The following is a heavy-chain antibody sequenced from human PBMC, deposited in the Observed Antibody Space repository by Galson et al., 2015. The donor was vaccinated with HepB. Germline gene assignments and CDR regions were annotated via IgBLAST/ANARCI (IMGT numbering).Heavy chain of an antibody. V-gene: IGHV3-33*01. J-gene: IGHJ6*02. CDR2: IWYDGSNK. Sequence: SLRLSCAASGFTFSSYGMHWVRQAPGKGLEWVAVIWYDGSNKYYADSVKGRFTISRDNSKNTLYLQMNSLRAEDTAVYYCARDLDSSSWYNRYYGMDAWGQGTTVTVSS. D-gene: IGHD6-13*01. CDR1: GFTFSSYG. CDR3: ARDLDSSSWYNRYYGMDA.